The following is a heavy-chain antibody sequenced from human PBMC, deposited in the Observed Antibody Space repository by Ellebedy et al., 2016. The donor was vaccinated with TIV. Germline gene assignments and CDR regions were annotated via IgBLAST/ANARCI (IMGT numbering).Heavy chain of an antibody. CDR3: ARDRAAMVTAFEY. D-gene: IGHD5-18*01. J-gene: IGHJ4*02. CDR2: IFPSGNT. Sequence: SETLSLXXTVSGGSMSHYYWSWIRQPAGKGLEWIGRIFPSGNTNYNPSLNSRVTMSIDTSKNQFSLNLSSVTAADTAVYYCARDRAAMVTAFEYWGQGTLVTVSS. V-gene: IGHV4-4*07. CDR1: GGSMSHYY.